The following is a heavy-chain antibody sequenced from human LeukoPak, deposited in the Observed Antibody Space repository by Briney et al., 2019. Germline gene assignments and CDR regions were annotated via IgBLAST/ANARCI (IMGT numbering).Heavy chain of an antibody. D-gene: IGHD3-22*01. CDR1: GYTLTELS. J-gene: IGHJ4*02. CDR2: FDPEDGET. Sequence: GASVKVSCKVSGYTLTELSMHWVRQAPGKGLEWMGGFDPEDGETIYAQKFQGRVTMTEDTSTDTAYMELSSLRSEDTAVYYCATHGYYDSSGYYYVDYWGQRTLVTVSS. V-gene: IGHV1-24*01. CDR3: ATHGYYDSSGYYYVDY.